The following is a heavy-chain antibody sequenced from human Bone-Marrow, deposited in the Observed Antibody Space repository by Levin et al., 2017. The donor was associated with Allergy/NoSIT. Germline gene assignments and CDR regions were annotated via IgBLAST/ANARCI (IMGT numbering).Heavy chain of an antibody. V-gene: IGHV3-21*01. D-gene: IGHD6-19*01. Sequence: GESLKISCAASGFTFSSYSMNWVRQAPGKGLEWVSSISSSSSYIYYADSVKGRFTISRDNAKNSLYLQMNSLRAEDTAVYYCARDSRVAVAGTSQDYWGQGTLVTVSS. CDR1: GFTFSSYS. CDR3: ARDSRVAVAGTSQDY. J-gene: IGHJ4*02. CDR2: ISSSSSYI.